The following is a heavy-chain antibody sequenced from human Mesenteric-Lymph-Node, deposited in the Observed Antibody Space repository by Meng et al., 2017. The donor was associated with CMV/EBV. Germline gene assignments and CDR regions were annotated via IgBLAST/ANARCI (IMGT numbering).Heavy chain of an antibody. CDR1: GGSISSSSYY. D-gene: IGHD2-15*01. CDR2: IYYSGST. Sequence: ESLKISCTVSGGSISSSSYYWGWIRQPPGKGLEWIGNIYYSGSTYCSPSLKSRITISVDTSKNQFSLKLRSVTAADTAFYYCATDTGGYGFDFWGQGTLVTVSS. CDR3: ATDTGGYGFDF. V-gene: IGHV4-39*07. J-gene: IGHJ4*03.